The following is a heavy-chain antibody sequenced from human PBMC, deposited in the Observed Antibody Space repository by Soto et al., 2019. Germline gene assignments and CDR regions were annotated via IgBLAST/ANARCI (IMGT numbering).Heavy chain of an antibody. Sequence: GGSLRLSCAASGFTFSSYAMSWVRQAPGKGLEWVSAISGSGGSTYYADSVKGRFTISRDNAKNSLYLQMNSLRAEDTAVYYCARPTDIDDYSPGYWGQGTLVTVSS. CDR1: GFTFSSYA. V-gene: IGHV3-23*01. J-gene: IGHJ4*02. CDR3: ARPTDIDDYSPGY. D-gene: IGHD2-15*01. CDR2: ISGSGGST.